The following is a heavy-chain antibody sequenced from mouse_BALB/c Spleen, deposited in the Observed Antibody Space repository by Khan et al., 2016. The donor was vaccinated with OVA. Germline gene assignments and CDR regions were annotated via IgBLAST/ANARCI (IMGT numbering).Heavy chain of an antibody. V-gene: IGHV1-7*01. J-gene: IGHJ3*01. CDR3: ARSGHGSLSY. Sequence: QVQLQQSGAELAKPGASVKMSCKASGYMFTSYWMNWVKQRPGQGLEWIGYINPSSGYTDYNQKFKDKATLTADKSSSTAYMQLSSLTSEDSAVYYCARSGHGSLSYWGQGTLVTVSA. CDR2: INPSSGYT. D-gene: IGHD1-1*01. CDR1: GYMFTSYW.